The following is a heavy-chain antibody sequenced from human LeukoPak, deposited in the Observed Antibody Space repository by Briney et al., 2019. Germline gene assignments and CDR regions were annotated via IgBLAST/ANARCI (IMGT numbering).Heavy chain of an antibody. CDR1: GGSISSYY. CDR3: ARHDSRDAFDI. J-gene: IGHJ3*02. V-gene: IGHV4-59*08. Sequence: SETLSLTCTVSGGSISSYYWSCIRQPPGKGLEWIGYIYYSGSTNYNPSLKSRVTISVDTSKNQFSLKLSSVTAADTAVYYCARHDSRDAFDIWGQGTMVTVSS. CDR2: IYYSGST. D-gene: IGHD3-22*01.